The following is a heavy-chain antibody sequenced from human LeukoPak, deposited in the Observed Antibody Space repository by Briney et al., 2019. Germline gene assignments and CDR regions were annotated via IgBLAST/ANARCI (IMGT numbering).Heavy chain of an antibody. Sequence: GGSLRLSCAASGFTFSSYDMHWVRQATGKGLEWVLAIGTAGDTYYPGSVKGRFTISRENAKNSLYLQMNSLRAGDTAVYYCAREKVVPAGVNYYYYGMDVWGQGTTVTVSS. CDR1: GFTFSSYD. V-gene: IGHV3-13*04. CDR2: IGTAGDT. J-gene: IGHJ6*02. D-gene: IGHD2-2*01. CDR3: AREKVVPAGVNYYYYGMDV.